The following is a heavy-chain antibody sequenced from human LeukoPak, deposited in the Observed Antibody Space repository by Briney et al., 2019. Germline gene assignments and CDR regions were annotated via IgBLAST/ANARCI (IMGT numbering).Heavy chain of an antibody. Sequence: SETLSLTCAVYGGSFSGYYWGWIRQPPEKGLEWIGEINHSESTNYNPSLKSRVTISVDTSKNQFSLKLSSVTAADTAVYYCARGQRLGYYYYYYMDVWGKGTTVTVSS. CDR2: INHSEST. V-gene: IGHV4-34*01. J-gene: IGHJ6*03. D-gene: IGHD6-19*01. CDR1: GGSFSGYY. CDR3: ARGQRLGYYYYYYMDV.